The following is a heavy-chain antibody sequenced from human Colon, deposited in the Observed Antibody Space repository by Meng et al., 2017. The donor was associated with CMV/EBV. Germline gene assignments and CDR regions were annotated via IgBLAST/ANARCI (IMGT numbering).Heavy chain of an antibody. J-gene: IGHJ4*02. CDR1: GFTFSSYA. D-gene: IGHD3-16*01. CDR3: AKVRRRGIDH. CDR2: IGGTGTIT. V-gene: IGHV3-23*01. Sequence: GGSLRLSCAASGFTFSSYAMSWVRQAPGKGLEWVSVIGGTGTITHYADSVKGRFTISRDNSNNTLYVQMNSLRAEDTAVYYCAKVRRRGIDHWGQGTLVTVSS.